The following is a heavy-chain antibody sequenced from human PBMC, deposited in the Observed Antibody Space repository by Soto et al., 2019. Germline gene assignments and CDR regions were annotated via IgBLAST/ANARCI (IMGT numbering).Heavy chain of an antibody. Sequence: SVKVSCKASGGTFSSYAISRVRQAPGQGLEWMGGISPINGTANYAQKFQGRVTMTADESTSTAYMELRSLRSDDTAVYYCARDLGYSYGQAIDYWGQGTLVTV. CDR1: GGTFSSYA. CDR2: ISPINGTA. CDR3: ARDLGYSYGQAIDY. D-gene: IGHD5-18*01. J-gene: IGHJ4*02. V-gene: IGHV1-69*13.